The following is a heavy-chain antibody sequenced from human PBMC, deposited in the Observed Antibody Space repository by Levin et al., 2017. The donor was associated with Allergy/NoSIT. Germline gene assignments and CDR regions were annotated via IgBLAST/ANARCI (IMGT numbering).Heavy chain of an antibody. J-gene: IGHJ6*02. CDR1: GLTFGTYG. CDR2: TSYDGNYK. V-gene: IGHV3-30*18. Sequence: SCSDSGLTFGTYGMHWVRQAPGKGLEWLAVTSYDGNYKSYADSVQGRFTISKDNSKNTLFLQMNNLRPEDTAVYYCAKDKSPAIFDYYGMDVWGQGVTVTVSS. CDR3: AKDKSPAIFDYYGMDV. D-gene: IGHD3-3*01.